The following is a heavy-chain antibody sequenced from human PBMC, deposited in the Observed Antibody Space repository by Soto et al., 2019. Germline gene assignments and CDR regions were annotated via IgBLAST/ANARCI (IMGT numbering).Heavy chain of an antibody. J-gene: IGHJ5*02. D-gene: IGHD3-3*01. Sequence: PGGSLRLSCAASGFTFSSYSMNWVRQAPGKGLEWVSSISSSSSYIYYADSVKGRFTISRDNAKNSLYLQMNSLRAEDTAVYYCARDGSLLEWLFSWFDPWGQGTLVTVSS. CDR2: ISSSSSYI. CDR3: ARDGSLLEWLFSWFDP. CDR1: GFTFSSYS. V-gene: IGHV3-21*01.